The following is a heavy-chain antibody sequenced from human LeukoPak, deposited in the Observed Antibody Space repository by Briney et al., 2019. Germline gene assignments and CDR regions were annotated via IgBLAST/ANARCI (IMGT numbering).Heavy chain of an antibody. V-gene: IGHV4-61*01. CDR3: ARGHGVHMDV. D-gene: IGHD3-10*01. Sequence: PSETLSLTCTVSGGSVSSNIYYWNWIRQPPGKGLEWIGYIYYSGSTNYNPSLKSRVTISVDTSKNQFSLKLSSVTAADTAVYYCARGHGVHMDVWGQGTTVTVSS. J-gene: IGHJ6*02. CDR1: GGSVSSNIYY. CDR2: IYYSGST.